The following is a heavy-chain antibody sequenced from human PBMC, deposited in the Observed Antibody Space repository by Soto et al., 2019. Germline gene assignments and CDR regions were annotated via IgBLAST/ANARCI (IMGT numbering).Heavy chain of an antibody. Sequence: QMHLQQSGPGLVKPSETLSLTCTVAGSSMSSSAYYWGWIRQPPGKGLEWIGSVYYTGITDYKSSLESRVSISADTSKNQFSLRLTSLSAADTAIYFCARQGRPGYCTGGNCYPTFDIWGPGIMVTVSS. V-gene: IGHV4-39*01. J-gene: IGHJ3*02. CDR2: VYYTGIT. CDR3: ARQGRPGYCTGGNCYPTFDI. D-gene: IGHD2-15*01. CDR1: GSSMSSSAYY.